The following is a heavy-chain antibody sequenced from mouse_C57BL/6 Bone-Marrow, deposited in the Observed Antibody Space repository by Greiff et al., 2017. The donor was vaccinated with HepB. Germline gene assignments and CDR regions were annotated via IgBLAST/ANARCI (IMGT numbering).Heavy chain of an antibody. J-gene: IGHJ2*01. D-gene: IGHD3-2*02. CDR3: TTRTAQALDY. V-gene: IGHV14-4*01. Sequence: VQLQQSGAELVRPGASVKLSCTASGFNIKDDYMHWVKQRPERGLEWIGWIDPENGDTEYASKFQGKATITADTSSNTAYLQLSSLTSEDTAVYYCTTRTAQALDYWGQGTTLTVSS. CDR2: IDPENGDT. CDR1: GFNIKDDY.